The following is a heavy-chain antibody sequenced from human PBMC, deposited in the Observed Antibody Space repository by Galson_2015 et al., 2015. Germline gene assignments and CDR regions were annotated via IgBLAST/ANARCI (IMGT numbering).Heavy chain of an antibody. V-gene: IGHV3-30-3*01. CDR1: GFAFSSYA. Sequence: LRLSCAASGFAFSSYAMHWVRQAPGKGLEWVAVISYDGSNKYYADSVKGRFTISRDNSKNTLYLQMNSLRAEDTAVYYCARARDIAAAGGLDYWGQGTLVTVSS. D-gene: IGHD6-13*01. CDR3: ARARDIAAAGGLDY. CDR2: ISYDGSNK. J-gene: IGHJ4*02.